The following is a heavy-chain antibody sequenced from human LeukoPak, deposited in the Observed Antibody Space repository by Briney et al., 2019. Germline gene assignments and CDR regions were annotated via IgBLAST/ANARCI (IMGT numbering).Heavy chain of an antibody. V-gene: IGHV4-34*01. J-gene: IGHJ6*03. CDR3: ARQSLSSSWYGGLYYYYYMDV. Sequence: SETLSLTCAVYGGSFSGYYWSWIRQPPGKGLEWIGEINHSGSTNYNPSLKSRVTISVDTSKNQFSLKLSSVTAADTAVYYCARQSLSSSWYGGLYYYYYMDVWGKGTTVTISS. CDR1: GGSFSGYY. D-gene: IGHD6-13*01. CDR2: INHSGST.